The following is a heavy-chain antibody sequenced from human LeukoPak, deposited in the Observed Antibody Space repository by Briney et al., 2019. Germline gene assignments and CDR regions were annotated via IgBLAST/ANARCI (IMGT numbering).Heavy chain of an antibody. CDR3: VRGGHSSGWRKFYFDY. CDR1: GFTFSSYG. J-gene: IGHJ4*02. D-gene: IGHD6-19*01. V-gene: IGHV3-30*02. Sequence: GGSLRLSCAASGFTFSSYGMHWVRQAPGKGLEWVAFIRYDGSNKYYADSVKGRFTISRDNAKNSLYLQMNSLRAEDTAVYYCVRGGHSSGWRKFYFDYWGQGTLVTVSS. CDR2: IRYDGSNK.